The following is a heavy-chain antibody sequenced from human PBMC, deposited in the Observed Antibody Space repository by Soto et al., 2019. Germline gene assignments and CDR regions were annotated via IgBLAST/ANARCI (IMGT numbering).Heavy chain of an antibody. Sequence: PSETLSLTCTVSGGSVSSGSYYWSWIRQPPGKGLEWIGYIYYSGSTNYNPSLKSRVTISVDTSKNQFSLKLSSVTAADTAVYYCASPYCSGGSCHDYWGQGTLVTVSS. J-gene: IGHJ4*02. D-gene: IGHD2-15*01. V-gene: IGHV4-61*01. CDR1: GGSVSSGSYY. CDR3: ASPYCSGGSCHDY. CDR2: IYYSGST.